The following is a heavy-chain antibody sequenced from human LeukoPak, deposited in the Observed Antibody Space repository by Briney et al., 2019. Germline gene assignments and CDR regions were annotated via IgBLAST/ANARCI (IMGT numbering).Heavy chain of an antibody. J-gene: IGHJ3*02. CDR3: ARRPHYDILTGRDAFDI. CDR1: GYSFTSYW. Sequence: GESLKISCKGSGYSFTSYWIGWVRQMPGKGLDWMGIIYPGDSDTRYSPSFQGQVTISADKSISTAYLQWSSLKASDTAMYYCARRPHYDILTGRDAFDIWGQGTMVTVSS. V-gene: IGHV5-51*01. CDR2: IYPGDSDT. D-gene: IGHD3-9*01.